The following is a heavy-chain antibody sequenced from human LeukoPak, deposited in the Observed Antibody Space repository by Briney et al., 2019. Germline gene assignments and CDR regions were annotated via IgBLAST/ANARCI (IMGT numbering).Heavy chain of an antibody. CDR1: GGSISDYF. CDR3: ALDEHDYVSWAV. J-gene: IGHJ6*02. Sequence: SETLSLTCTVSGGSISDYFWSWIRQPPGKGLEWIGYIYYSGSTYYNPSLKSRVTISVDTSKNQFSLKLNSVTAADTAVYYCALDEHDYVSWAVWGQGTTVTVSS. CDR2: IYYSGST. V-gene: IGHV4-59*04. D-gene: IGHD4-17*01.